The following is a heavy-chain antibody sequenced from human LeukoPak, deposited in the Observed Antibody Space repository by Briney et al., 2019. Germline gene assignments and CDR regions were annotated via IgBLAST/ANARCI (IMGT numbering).Heavy chain of an antibody. D-gene: IGHD3-22*01. Sequence: PGGSLRLSCAASGFTFSSYAMHWVRQAPGKGLEWISAIRGSGGATYYADSVNGRFTISRDNSKNTLYLQLNSLRAEDTAVYHCAKDRSDHDRSGYNYFDYCGQGTLVTVSS. CDR1: GFTFSSYA. CDR3: AKDRSDHDRSGYNYFDY. CDR2: IRGSGGAT. J-gene: IGHJ4*02. V-gene: IGHV3-23*01.